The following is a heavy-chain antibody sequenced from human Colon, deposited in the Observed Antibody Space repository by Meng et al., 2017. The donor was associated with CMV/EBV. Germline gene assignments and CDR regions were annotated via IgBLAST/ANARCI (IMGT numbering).Heavy chain of an antibody. J-gene: IGHJ5*02. Sequence: GESLKISCVDSGFIIRSHWIHWVRQGPGKGLVWVSRIRGIGYDPSYADSVKGRFTVSRDNTKNIVYLQMNGLRPEDTAVYYCAAGRGGTYPDQWGQGTLVTVSS. CDR3: AAGRGGTYPDQ. CDR1: GFIIRSHW. CDR2: IRGIGYDP. V-gene: IGHV3-74*01. D-gene: IGHD1-26*01.